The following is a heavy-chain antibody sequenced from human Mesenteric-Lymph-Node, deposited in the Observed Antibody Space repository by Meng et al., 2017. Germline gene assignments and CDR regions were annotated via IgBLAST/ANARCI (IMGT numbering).Heavy chain of an antibody. CDR2: IYYSGST. D-gene: IGHD3-10*01. V-gene: IGHV4-59*12. CDR3: ARSRFGELSGVDY. J-gene: IGHJ4*02. CDR1: GFTFSSYA. Sequence: ESLKISCAASGFTFSSYAMSWIRQPPGKGLEWIGYIYYSGSTNYNPSLKSRVTISVDTSKNQFSLKLSSVTAADTAVYYCARSRFGELSGVDYWGQGTLVTVSS.